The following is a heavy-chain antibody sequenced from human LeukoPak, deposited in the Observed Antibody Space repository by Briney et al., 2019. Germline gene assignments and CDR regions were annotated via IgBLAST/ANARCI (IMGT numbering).Heavy chain of an antibody. D-gene: IGHD5-24*01. CDR2: INSDESST. CDR3: ARARGWLSADAFDI. CDR1: GFTFDNYW. Sequence: PGGSLRLSCAASGFTFDNYWMHWVRQAPEKGLVWVSLINSDESSTSYADSVKGRFTISRDNAKNTLSLQMNSLRAVDTAVYYCARARGWLSADAFDIWGQGTMVTVSS. J-gene: IGHJ3*02. V-gene: IGHV3-74*01.